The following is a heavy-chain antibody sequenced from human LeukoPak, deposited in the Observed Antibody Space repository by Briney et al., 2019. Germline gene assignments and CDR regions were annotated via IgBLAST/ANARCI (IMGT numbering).Heavy chain of an antibody. V-gene: IGHV1-18*01. CDR1: GFTFTSYG. D-gene: IGHD6-13*01. J-gene: IGHJ5*02. CDR3: ARELKMGYSSSYWFDP. CDR2: ISAYNGNT. Sequence: GGSLRLSCAASGFTFTSYGISWVRQAPGQGLEWMGWISAYNGNTNYAQKLQGRVTMTTDTSTSTAYMELRSLRSDDTAVYYCARELKMGYSSSYWFDPWGQGTLVTVSS.